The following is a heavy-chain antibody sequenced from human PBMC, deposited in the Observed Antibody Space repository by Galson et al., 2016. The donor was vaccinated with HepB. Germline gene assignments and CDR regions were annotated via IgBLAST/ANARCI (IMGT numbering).Heavy chain of an antibody. J-gene: IGHJ5*01. CDR3: ARIFLEELSGGPVWFDS. Sequence: SLRLSCAASEFVFRNYAMAWVRQAPGKGLEWVSGISGNGDKTYYAASVKGRFTLSRDNSRNTLHLELKSLRVDDTAVYYCARIFLEELSGGPVWFDSWGLGTRVSVSS. CDR1: EFVFRNYA. CDR2: ISGNGDKT. V-gene: IGHV3-23*01. D-gene: IGHD2-8*02.